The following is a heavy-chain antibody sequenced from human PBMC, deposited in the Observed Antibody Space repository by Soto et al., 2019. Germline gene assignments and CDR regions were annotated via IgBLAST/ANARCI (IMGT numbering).Heavy chain of an antibody. Sequence: RIANYGVGCVLQMTGKGLEWMGIIYPGDSDTRYSPSFQGQVTISADKSISTAYLQWSSLKASDTAMYYCARHGLNEASDYYYYGMDVWGKGTTVTVSS. V-gene: IGHV5-51*01. CDR2: IYPGDSDT. CDR1: RIANYG. D-gene: IGHD1-1*01. J-gene: IGHJ6*04. CDR3: ARHGLNEASDYYYYGMDV.